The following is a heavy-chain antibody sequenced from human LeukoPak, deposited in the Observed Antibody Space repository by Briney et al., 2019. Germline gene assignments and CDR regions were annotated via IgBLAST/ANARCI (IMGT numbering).Heavy chain of an antibody. J-gene: IGHJ5*02. CDR2: IYYSGST. CDR3: ARDPSEGDWFDP. Sequence: PSETLSLTCTVPGGSISSSSYYWGWIRQPPGKGLEWIGSIYYSGSTYYNPSLKSRVTISVDTSKNQFSLKLSSVTAADTAVYYCARDPSEGDWFDPWGQGTLVTVSS. CDR1: GGSISSSSYY. V-gene: IGHV4-39*07. D-gene: IGHD3-16*01.